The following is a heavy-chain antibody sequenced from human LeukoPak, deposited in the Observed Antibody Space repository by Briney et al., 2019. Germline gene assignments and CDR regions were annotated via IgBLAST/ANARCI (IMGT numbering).Heavy chain of an antibody. CDR2: IYHSGST. Sequence: SQTLSLTCAVSGGSISSGGYSWSWIRQPPGKGLEWIGYIYHSGSTYYNPSLKSRVTISVDRSKNQFSLKLSSVTAADTAVYYCARDNPGYSSSWYSTHHWFDPWGQGTLVTVSS. V-gene: IGHV4-30-2*01. J-gene: IGHJ5*02. CDR1: GGSISSGGYS. CDR3: ARDNPGYSSSWYSTHHWFDP. D-gene: IGHD6-13*01.